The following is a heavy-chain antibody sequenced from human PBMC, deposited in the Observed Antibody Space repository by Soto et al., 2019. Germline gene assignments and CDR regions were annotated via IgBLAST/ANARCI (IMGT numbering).Heavy chain of an antibody. J-gene: IGHJ6*02. D-gene: IGHD2-15*01. CDR1: AFTFSTHD. Sequence: ELQLVESGGGVVRPGGSLRLSCAASAFTFSTHDMHWVRQATGKGLEWVSAIGSADDPYYTGSVKGRFTISRENAKNSLYLQMNSLRAGDTAVYYCARAYSGRLPRRADYYYAMDVWGQGTTVTVSS. V-gene: IGHV3-13*05. CDR2: IGSADDP. CDR3: ARAYSGRLPRRADYYYAMDV.